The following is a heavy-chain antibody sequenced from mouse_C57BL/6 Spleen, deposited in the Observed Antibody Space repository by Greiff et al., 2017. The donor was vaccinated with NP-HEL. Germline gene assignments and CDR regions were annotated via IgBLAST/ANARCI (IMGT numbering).Heavy chain of an antibody. D-gene: IGHD2-3*01. CDR3: ARSHGGYYDYFDY. J-gene: IGHJ2*01. V-gene: IGHV1-4*01. Sequence: VQLQQSGADLARPGASVKMSCKASGYTFTSYTMHWVKQRPGQGLEWIGYINPSSGYTKYNQKFKDKATLTADKSSSTAYMQLSSLTSEDSAVYYCARSHGGYYDYFDYWGQCTTLTVSS. CDR2: INPSSGYT. CDR1: GYTFTSYT.